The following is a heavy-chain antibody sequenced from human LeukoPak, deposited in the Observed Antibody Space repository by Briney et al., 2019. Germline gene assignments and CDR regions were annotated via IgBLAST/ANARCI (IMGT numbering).Heavy chain of an antibody. J-gene: IGHJ4*02. CDR1: GFTVSSNY. V-gene: IGHV3-66*01. D-gene: IGHD3-22*01. CDR3: ATASDLHFDSSSYPFDC. Sequence: GGSLRLSCAASGFTVSSNYMSWVRQAPGKGLEWVSLIHSDGSTYYADSVKGRFTISRDNSKNPLYLQMNSLRAEDTAVYYCATASDLHFDSSSYPFDCWGQGTLVTVSS. CDR2: IHSDGST.